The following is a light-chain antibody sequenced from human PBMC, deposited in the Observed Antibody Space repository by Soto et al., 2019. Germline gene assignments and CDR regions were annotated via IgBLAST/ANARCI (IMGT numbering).Light chain of an antibody. CDR2: GAS. Sequence: EIVMTQSPATLSVSPGERATLSCRASQSVGRNLAWYQQKPGQAPRLLIYGASTRATSIPARFRGSGYGTECTLTIIILHTEDFPSNFLHLYNQWPPLTFGGVTKLKIK. V-gene: IGKV3-15*01. CDR1: QSVGRN. J-gene: IGKJ4*01. CDR3: HLYNQWPPLT.